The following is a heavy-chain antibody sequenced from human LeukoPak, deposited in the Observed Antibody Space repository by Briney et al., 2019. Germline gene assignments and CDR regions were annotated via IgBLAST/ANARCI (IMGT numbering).Heavy chain of an antibody. D-gene: IGHD2-2*01. CDR2: INHSGST. Sequence: SETLSLTCAVYGGSFSGYYWSWIRQPPGKGREWNGEINHSGSTNYNPSLKSRVTISVDTSNNQFSLKLSSVTAADTAVYYCARCSTSSYYYYGMDVWGKGTTVTVSS. J-gene: IGHJ6*04. V-gene: IGHV4-34*01. CDR3: ARCSTSSYYYYGMDV. CDR1: GGSFSGYY.